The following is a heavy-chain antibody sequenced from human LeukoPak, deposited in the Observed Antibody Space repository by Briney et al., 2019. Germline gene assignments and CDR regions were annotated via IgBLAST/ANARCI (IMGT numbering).Heavy chain of an antibody. J-gene: IGHJ3*02. D-gene: IGHD6-19*01. CDR3: ARNPYSSGWIDAFDI. CDR1: GGSFSGYY. CDR2: INHSGST. Sequence: SETLSLTCAVYGGSFSGYYWSWIRQPPGKGLEWIGEINHSGSTNYNPSLKSRVTISVDTSKNQFSLKLSSVTAADTAVYYCARNPYSSGWIDAFDIWGQGTMVTVSS. V-gene: IGHV4-34*01.